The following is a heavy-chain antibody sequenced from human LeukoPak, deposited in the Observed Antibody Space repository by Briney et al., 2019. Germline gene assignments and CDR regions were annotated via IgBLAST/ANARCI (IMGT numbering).Heavy chain of an antibody. J-gene: IGHJ4*02. V-gene: IGHV3-7*01. CDR2: IKQDGSET. CDR3: ARETPRRGETRDGYR. Sequence: GGSLRLSCAASGFTFSSYWMSWVRQVPGKGLECLANIKQDGSETYYAHSVKGRFTISRDNAKNSLYLQMNSLRAEDTAVYYCARETPRRGETRDGYRWGQGTLVTVSS. CDR1: GFTFSSYW. D-gene: IGHD5-24*01.